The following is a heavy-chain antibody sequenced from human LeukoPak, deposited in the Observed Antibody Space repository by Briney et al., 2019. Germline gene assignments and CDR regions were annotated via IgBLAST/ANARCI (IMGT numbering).Heavy chain of an antibody. Sequence: SETLSLTCTVSGDSISSGGCYWSWIRQHPGKGLEWIGYIYYSGSTYYNPSLKSRLTISVDTSKNQFSLKLSSVTAADTAVYYCARDDAQRSYDYWGQGTLVTVSS. J-gene: IGHJ4*02. CDR2: IYYSGST. V-gene: IGHV4-31*03. CDR1: GDSISSGGCY. D-gene: IGHD3-10*01. CDR3: ARDDAQRSYDY.